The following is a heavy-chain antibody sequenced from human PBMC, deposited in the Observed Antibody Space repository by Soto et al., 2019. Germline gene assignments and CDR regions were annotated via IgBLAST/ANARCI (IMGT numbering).Heavy chain of an antibody. J-gene: IGHJ4*02. Sequence: GGSLRLSCAASGFTFSSYAMHWVRQAPGKGLEWVAVISYDGSNKYYADSVKGRFTISRDNSKNTLYLQMNSLRAEDTAVYYCVKVYNRGTYYYDSSGYWGQGTLVTVSS. D-gene: IGHD3-22*01. CDR1: GFTFSSYA. CDR2: ISYDGSNK. V-gene: IGHV3-30-3*01. CDR3: VKVYNRGTYYYDSSGY.